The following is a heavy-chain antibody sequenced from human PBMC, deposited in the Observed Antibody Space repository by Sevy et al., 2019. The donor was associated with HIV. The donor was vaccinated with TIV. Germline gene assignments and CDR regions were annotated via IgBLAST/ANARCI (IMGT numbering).Heavy chain of an antibody. D-gene: IGHD2-15*01. CDR2: IYYSGST. CDR3: ASVLVGYCSGGSCYKNWCDP. V-gene: IGHV4-59*01. CDR1: GGSISSYY. J-gene: IGHJ5*02. Sequence: SETLSLTCTVSGGSISSYYWSWIRQPPGKGLEWIGYIYYSGSTNYNPSLKSRVTISVDTSKNQFSLKLSSVTAADTAVYYCASVLVGYCSGGSCYKNWCDPWGQGTLVTVSS.